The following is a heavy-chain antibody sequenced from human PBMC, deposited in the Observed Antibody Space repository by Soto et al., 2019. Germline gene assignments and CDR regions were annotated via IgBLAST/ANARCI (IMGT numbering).Heavy chain of an antibody. CDR1: GFTFSSYG. D-gene: IGHD3-16*01. J-gene: IGHJ6*02. Sequence: QVQLVESGGGVVQPGRSLRLSCAASGFTFSSYGMHWVRQAPGKGLEWVSVISYDGSNKYYADSVKGRFTISRDNSKNTLYLQMNNLRAEDTAVYYCAKDLVGLGDYYGMDVWGQGTTVTVSS. CDR2: ISYDGSNK. V-gene: IGHV3-30*18. CDR3: AKDLVGLGDYYGMDV.